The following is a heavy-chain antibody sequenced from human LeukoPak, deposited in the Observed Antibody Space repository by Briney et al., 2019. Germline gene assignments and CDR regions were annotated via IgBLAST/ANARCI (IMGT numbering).Heavy chain of an antibody. J-gene: IGHJ6*02. CDR3: ARDVLLWFGEYNYYYGMDV. V-gene: IGHV3-53*01. CDR2: IYSGGST. Sequence: GGSLRLSCAASGFTVSSNYMSWVRQAPGKGLEWVSVIYSGGSTYYADSVKGRFTISRDNSKNTLYLQMNSLRAEDTAVYYCARDVLLWFGEYNYYYGMDVWGQGTTVTVSS. CDR1: GFTVSSNY. D-gene: IGHD3-10*01.